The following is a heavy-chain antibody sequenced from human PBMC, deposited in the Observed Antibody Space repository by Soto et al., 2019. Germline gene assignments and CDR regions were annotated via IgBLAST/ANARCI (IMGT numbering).Heavy chain of an antibody. D-gene: IGHD3-22*01. Sequence: VQLLESGGGLVQPGGSLRLSCAASGFTFSSLAMNWVRQAPGKGLDWVSGISGRGDTKTYADSVRGRFTISRDNAKNTLYLQMNSLRAEDTAVYYCAKHRFCDSACSEGFANWGQGTLVTVSS. CDR3: AKHRFCDSACSEGFAN. J-gene: IGHJ4*02. CDR2: ISGRGDTK. V-gene: IGHV3-23*01. CDR1: GFTFSSLA.